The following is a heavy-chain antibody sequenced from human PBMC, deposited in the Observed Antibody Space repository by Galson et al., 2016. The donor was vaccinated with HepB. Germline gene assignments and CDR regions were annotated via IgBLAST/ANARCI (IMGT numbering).Heavy chain of an antibody. CDR1: GFKFDDFA. CDR3: AKNGRSDSTGYFDPYFDY. V-gene: IGHV3-9*01. D-gene: IGHD3-22*01. CDR2: ISWNSGSI. J-gene: IGHJ4*02. Sequence: SLRLSCAASGFKFDDFAMYWVRQAPGKSLEWVSGISWNSGSIGYADSVKGRFTISRDNAKNSLYLQMNSLRADDTALYYCAKNGRSDSTGYFDPYFDYWGRGTLVTVPA.